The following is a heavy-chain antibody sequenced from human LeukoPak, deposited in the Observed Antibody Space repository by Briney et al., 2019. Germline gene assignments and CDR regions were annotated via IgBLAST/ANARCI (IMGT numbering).Heavy chain of an antibody. V-gene: IGHV3-48*03. J-gene: IGHJ6*03. D-gene: IGHD3-22*01. CDR1: GFTFSSYE. Sequence: GGSLRLSCAASGFTFSSYEMNWVRQAPGKGLEWVSYISSSGSTIYYADSVKGRFTISRDNAKNSLYLQMNSLRAEDTAVYYCARDLAAYDSSGYYPRDYYYMDVWGKGTTVTVSS. CDR2: ISSSGSTI. CDR3: ARDLAAYDSSGYYPRDYYYMDV.